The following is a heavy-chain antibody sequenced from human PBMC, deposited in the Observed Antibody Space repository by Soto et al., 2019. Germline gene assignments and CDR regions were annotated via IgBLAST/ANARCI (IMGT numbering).Heavy chain of an antibody. V-gene: IGHV3-43D*04. J-gene: IGHJ6*02. D-gene: IGHD4-17*01. CDR3: AKGATVNTHYQYYGMDV. CDR2: VNWDGDTT. Sequence: PGGSLRLSCAASGFTFDDFAMCWVRQVPGKGLEWISLVNWDGDTTFYADSVKGRFIISRDNSKNSVYLQMNSQRSDDSAIYYCAKGATVNTHYQYYGMDVWGRGTTVTVSS. CDR1: GFTFDDFA.